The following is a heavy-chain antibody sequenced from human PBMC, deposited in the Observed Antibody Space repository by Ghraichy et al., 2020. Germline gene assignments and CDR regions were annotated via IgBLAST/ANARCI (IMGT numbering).Heavy chain of an antibody. CDR1: GDSVSSNSAA. Sequence: SETLSLTCAISGDSVSSNSAAWNWIRQSPSRGLEWLGRTYYRSKWYNDYAVSVKSRITINPDTSKNQFSLQLNSVTPEDTAVYYCARDSSSWYVDYYYGMDVWGQGTTVTVSS. V-gene: IGHV6-1*01. CDR3: ARDSSSWYVDYYYGMDV. J-gene: IGHJ6*02. CDR2: TYYRSKWYN. D-gene: IGHD6-13*01.